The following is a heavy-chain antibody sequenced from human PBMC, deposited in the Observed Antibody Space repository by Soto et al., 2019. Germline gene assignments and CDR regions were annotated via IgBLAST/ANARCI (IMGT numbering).Heavy chain of an antibody. Sequence: ASVKVSCKASGYTFTNYGISWVRQAPGQGLEWMGWINTYNGNTNHAQKLQGRVTMTTDKSTNTAYMQLSSLRSEDTAIYYCAASYGSGYRAFDYWGQGALVTVSS. CDR1: GYTFTNYG. D-gene: IGHD3-10*01. CDR3: AASYGSGYRAFDY. V-gene: IGHV1-18*01. CDR2: INTYNGNT. J-gene: IGHJ4*02.